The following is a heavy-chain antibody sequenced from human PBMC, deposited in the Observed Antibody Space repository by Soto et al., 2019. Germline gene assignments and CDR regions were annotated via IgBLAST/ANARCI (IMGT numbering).Heavy chain of an antibody. CDR2: IYHSGST. CDR3: ASTRLYDFWSGYPTTIDY. D-gene: IGHD3-3*01. V-gene: IGHV4-30-2*01. Sequence: QLQLQESGSGLVKPSQTLSLTCAVSGGSISSGGYSWSWIRQPPGKGLEWIGYIYHSGSTYYNPSLKSRVPISVDRSKNQFSLKLSSVTAADTAVYYCASTRLYDFWSGYPTTIDYWGQGTLVTVSS. CDR1: GGSISSGGYS. J-gene: IGHJ4*02.